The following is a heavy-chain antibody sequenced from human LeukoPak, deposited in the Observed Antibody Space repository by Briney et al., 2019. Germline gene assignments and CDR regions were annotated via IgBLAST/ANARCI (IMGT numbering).Heavy chain of an antibody. D-gene: IGHD6-19*01. V-gene: IGHV3-15*01. J-gene: IGHJ4*02. CDR1: GFTFSNAW. CDR2: FRGKTDGGTT. CDR3: TTYVAVAGTRHFDS. Sequence: GSLRLSCAASGFTFSNAWMSWVRQAPGKGLEWIGRFRGKTDGGTTDYAAPVKDRFTISRDDSKNTLFLQINSLKTEDTAVYYCTTYVAVAGTRHFDSWGQGALVTVSS.